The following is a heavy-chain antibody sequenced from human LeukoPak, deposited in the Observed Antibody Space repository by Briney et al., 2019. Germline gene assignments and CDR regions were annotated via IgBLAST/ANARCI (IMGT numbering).Heavy chain of an antibody. CDR2: IYYSGST. Sequence: SETLSLTCTVSGGSISSYYWSWIRQPPGKGLEWIGYIYYSGSTYYNPSLKSRVTMSVDTSKNQFSLKLSSVTAADTAVYYCARQVTFGYAFAYYFDYWGQGSLVTVSS. CDR1: GGSISSYY. V-gene: IGHV4-59*04. J-gene: IGHJ4*02. CDR3: ARQVTFGYAFAYYFDY. D-gene: IGHD3-9*01.